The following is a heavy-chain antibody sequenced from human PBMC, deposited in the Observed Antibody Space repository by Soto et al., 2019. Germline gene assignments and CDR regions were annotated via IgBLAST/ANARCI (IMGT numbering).Heavy chain of an antibody. CDR2: ISGSGGST. Sequence: EVQLLESGGGLVQPGGSLRLSCAASGFTFSSYAMSWVRQAPGKGLEWVSAISGSGGSTYYADSVKGRFTISRDNSKNTLYLQMNSLRGEGTAVYYCAKEGIRYFDWLLDTGYYFDYWGQGTLVTVSS. D-gene: IGHD3-9*01. J-gene: IGHJ4*02. V-gene: IGHV3-23*01. CDR3: AKEGIRYFDWLLDTGYYFDY. CDR1: GFTFSSYA.